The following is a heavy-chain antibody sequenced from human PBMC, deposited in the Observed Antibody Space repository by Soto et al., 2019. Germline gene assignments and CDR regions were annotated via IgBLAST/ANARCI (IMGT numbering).Heavy chain of an antibody. Sequence: SETLSLTCTVSGGSISSGGYYWSWIRQHPGKGLEWIGYIYYSGSTYYNPSLKSRVTISVDTSKNQFSLKLSSVTAADTAVYYCARAFGVQTGWFDPWGQGTLVTVSS. D-gene: IGHD3-3*01. CDR1: GGSISSGGYY. J-gene: IGHJ5*02. CDR3: ARAFGVQTGWFDP. V-gene: IGHV4-31*03. CDR2: IYYSGST.